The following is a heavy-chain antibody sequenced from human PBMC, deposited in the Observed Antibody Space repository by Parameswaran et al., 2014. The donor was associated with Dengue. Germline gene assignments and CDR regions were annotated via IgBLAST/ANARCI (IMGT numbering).Heavy chain of an antibody. V-gene: IGHV1-46*01. D-gene: IGHD3-10*01. Sequence: WVRQAPGQGLEWMGIINPSGGSTSYAQKFQGRVTMTRDTSTSTVYMELSSLRSEDTAVYYCARDRIRITMVRGVIGYWGQGTLVTVSS. CDR3: ARDRIRITMVRGVIGY. CDR2: INPSGGST. J-gene: IGHJ4*02.